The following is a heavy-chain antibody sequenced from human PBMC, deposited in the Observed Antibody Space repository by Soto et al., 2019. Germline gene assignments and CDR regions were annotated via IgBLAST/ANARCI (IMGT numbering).Heavy chain of an antibody. Sequence: SETLSLTCSDSGASINSGGYYWSWIRQIPGKGLEWIGYIYFSGNTYYNPSLESRVAISLDTSKSQFSLNVTSVTAADTAVYFCARGRYCLTGRCFPNWFDSWGQGTLVTVSS. CDR1: GASINSGGYY. CDR3: ARGRYCLTGRCFPNWFDS. V-gene: IGHV4-30-4*08. J-gene: IGHJ5*01. D-gene: IGHD2-15*01. CDR2: IYFSGNT.